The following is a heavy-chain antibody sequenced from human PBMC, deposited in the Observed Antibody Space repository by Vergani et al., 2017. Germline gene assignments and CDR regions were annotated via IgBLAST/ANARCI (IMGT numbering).Heavy chain of an antibody. V-gene: IGHV3-33*01. CDR1: RSTFKTYG. CDR2: IYYDGSNA. D-gene: IGHD2-2*02. Sequence: QGQLVESGGGIVQPGRSLTLSCVASRSTFKTYGMHCVRQAPGKGLEWVGLIYYDGSNAYYADSVKGRFTISRDNSKNTLYLQMRSLRAEDTAVYYCACDQVPAAIRLNVGNYMDVWGKGTMVIVSS. CDR3: ACDQVPAAIRLNVGNYMDV. J-gene: IGHJ6*03.